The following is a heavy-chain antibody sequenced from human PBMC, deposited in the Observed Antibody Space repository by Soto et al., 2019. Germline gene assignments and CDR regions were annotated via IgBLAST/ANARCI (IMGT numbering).Heavy chain of an antibody. CDR1: GFTFSNYW. D-gene: IGHD5-12*01. V-gene: IGHV3-74*01. Sequence: EVQLVESGGGLVQPGESLRLSCAASGFTFSNYWMHWIRQAPGKGLVWVSRVSSDGSSTVYASSVAGRLTISRDNAKKNLYLQMNSLSDEDTAVYYCARGLPNFSSFDSWGQGTLVTVSS. CDR3: ARGLPNFSSFDS. J-gene: IGHJ4*02. CDR2: VSSDGSST.